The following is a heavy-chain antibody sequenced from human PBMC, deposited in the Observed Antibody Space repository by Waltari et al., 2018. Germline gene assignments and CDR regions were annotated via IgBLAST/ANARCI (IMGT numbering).Heavy chain of an antibody. CDR3: ARDRIFGVLKQHWFSDL. CDR2: IGSSSNFI. Sequence: EEQLVESGGGLAKPGGSLRLSCAASGFTLSSYNMIWVRQTPGKGLGWASSIGSSSNFIYTADSVKGRFTISRDNARNSLFLQMNSLRAEDTAVYYCARDRIFGVLKQHWFSDLWGRGTLVTVSS. D-gene: IGHD3-3*02. V-gene: IGHV3-21*01. CDR1: GFTLSSYN. J-gene: IGHJ2*01.